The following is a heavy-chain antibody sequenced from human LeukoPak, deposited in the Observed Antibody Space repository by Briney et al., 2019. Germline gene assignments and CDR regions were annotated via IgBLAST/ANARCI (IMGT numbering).Heavy chain of an antibody. Sequence: GGSLRLSCAASGFTFSSYSMNWVRQAPGKGLEWVSYISSSGRTTYYADSVKGRFTISRDNAKNSLFLQMNSLRAEDTAVYYCTRPQPYDYWGQGTLVTVSS. J-gene: IGHJ4*02. CDR2: ISSSGRTT. CDR1: GFTFSSYS. V-gene: IGHV3-48*01. D-gene: IGHD5-18*01. CDR3: TRPQPYDY.